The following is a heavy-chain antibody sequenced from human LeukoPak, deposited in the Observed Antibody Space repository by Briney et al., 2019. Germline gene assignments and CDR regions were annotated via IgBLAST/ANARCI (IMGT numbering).Heavy chain of an antibody. CDR3: ARDRADYDFWSGLRLPTSSYYYYGMDV. D-gene: IGHD3-3*01. Sequence: AGGSLRLSCAASGFTFSSYSMNWVRQAPGKGLEWVSSISSSSSYIYYADSVKGRFTISRDNAKNSLYLQMNSLRAEDTAVYYCARDRADYDFWSGLRLPTSSYYYYGMDVWGQGTTVTVSS. CDR1: GFTFSSYS. V-gene: IGHV3-21*01. CDR2: ISSSSSYI. J-gene: IGHJ6*02.